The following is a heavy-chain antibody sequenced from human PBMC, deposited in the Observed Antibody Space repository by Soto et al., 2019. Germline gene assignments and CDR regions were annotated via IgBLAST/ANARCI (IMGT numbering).Heavy chain of an antibody. CDR3: ARKILGSTTRPNYWYFDL. J-gene: IGHJ2*01. CDR1: GFTFINYA. D-gene: IGHD7-27*01. CDR2: ISGGGDAA. V-gene: IGHV3-23*01. Sequence: EVQVLESGGGLVQPGGSLRLSCAGSGFTFINYAMNWVRQAPGKGLEWVSSISGGGDAAFFPDSVRGRFTISRDNSKNTVTLQRNGLGVDDTAVYYCARKILGSTTRPNYWYFDLWGRGTLVTVSS.